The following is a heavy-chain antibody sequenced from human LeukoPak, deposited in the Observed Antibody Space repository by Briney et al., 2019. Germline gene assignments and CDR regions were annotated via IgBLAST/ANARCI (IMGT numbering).Heavy chain of an antibody. CDR3: ARGLFGTTWFDF. CDR1: GFRVSDYL. J-gene: IGHJ4*02. Sequence: ASVTVSCTASGFRVSDYLIHWIRQAPGQGPQYMGWINPDNGGTHYSQHFQVRVTMTRDTSVSTVYMELTSLSSDDTAVYFCARGLFGTTWFDFWGQGTLVTVSS. CDR2: INPDNGGT. V-gene: IGHV1-2*02. D-gene: IGHD1-1*01.